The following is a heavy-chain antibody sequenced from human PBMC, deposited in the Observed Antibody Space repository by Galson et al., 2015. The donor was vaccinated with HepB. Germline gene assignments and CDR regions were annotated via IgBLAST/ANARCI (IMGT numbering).Heavy chain of an antibody. D-gene: IGHD4-17*01. CDR3: TTVLKGLTVTTWNDY. Sequence: SLRLSCAASGFTFSNAWMSWVRQAPGKGLEWVGRIKSKTDGGTTDYAAPVKGRFTISRDDSKNTLYLQMNSLKTEDTTVYYCTTVLKGLTVTTWNDYWGQGTLVTVSS. CDR2: IKSKTDGGTT. J-gene: IGHJ4*02. CDR1: GFTFSNAW. V-gene: IGHV3-15*01.